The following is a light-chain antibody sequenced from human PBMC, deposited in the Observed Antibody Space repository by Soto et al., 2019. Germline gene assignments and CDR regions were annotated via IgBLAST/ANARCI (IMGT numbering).Light chain of an antibody. CDR3: QQYVSSPWT. CDR1: QSVSNSY. Sequence: EIVLTQSPGTLSLSPGERATLSCRASQSVSNSYLAWYQQRPGQAPRLLIYGASTRATGIPDRFSGSGSGTDFTLTISGLEPEDLAVYFCQQYVSSPWTFSQGTKVEIK. J-gene: IGKJ1*01. V-gene: IGKV3-20*01. CDR2: GAS.